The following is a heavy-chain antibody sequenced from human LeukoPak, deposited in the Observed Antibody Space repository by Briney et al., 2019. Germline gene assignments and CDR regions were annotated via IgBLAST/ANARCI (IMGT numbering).Heavy chain of an antibody. J-gene: IGHJ4*02. CDR3: ASYLYYYDSSGYKH. CDR2: IYYSGST. V-gene: IGHV4-59*01. D-gene: IGHD3-22*01. Sequence: ASETLSLTCTVSGGSISSYYWSWIRQPPGKGLEWIGYIYYSGSTNYNPSLKSRVTISVDTSKNQFSLKLSSVTAADTAVYYCASYLYYYDSSGYKHWGQGTLVTVSS. CDR1: GGSISSYY.